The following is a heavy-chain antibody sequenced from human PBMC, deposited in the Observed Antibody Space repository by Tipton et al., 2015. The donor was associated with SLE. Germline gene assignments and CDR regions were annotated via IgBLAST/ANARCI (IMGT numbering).Heavy chain of an antibody. CDR2: INPSGGST. J-gene: IGHJ2*01. V-gene: IGHV1-46*01. CDR3: ERTNPNTRYFDH. CDR1: GYTFTNYY. Sequence: QSGAEVKKPGTSVTVSCKASGYTFTNYYMHWVRQAPGQGLEWMAIINPSGGSTNYAQKFQGRVTMTSDTSTSTVYMELSSLISENKAVYYCERTNPNTRYFDHRGRGTLVIVSS.